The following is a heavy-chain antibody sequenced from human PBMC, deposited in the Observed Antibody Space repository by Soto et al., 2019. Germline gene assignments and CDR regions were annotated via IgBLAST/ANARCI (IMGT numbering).Heavy chain of an antibody. CDR1: GFTFSSYW. D-gene: IGHD3-9*01. CDR3: AKDGYYDILTA. J-gene: IGHJ3*01. CDR2: INSGGS. Sequence: GSLRLSCAASGFTFSSYWMNWVRQAPGKGLVFVSGINSGGSVYADSVKGRFTISRDTAKNTLYLDMNSLRVEDTAVYYCAKDGYYDILTAWGQGTMVTVSS. V-gene: IGHV3-74*03.